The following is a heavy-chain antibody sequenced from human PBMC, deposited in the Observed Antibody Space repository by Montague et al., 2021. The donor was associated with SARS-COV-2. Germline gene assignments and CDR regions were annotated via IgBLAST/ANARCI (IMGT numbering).Heavy chain of an antibody. Sequence: SRRLSWAASGFPFSKYAMSWVRQAPGKGLDWVSVTYYGGTTYYADSVKGRFTISRNNSNNTLYLQMNSLRAEDTAVYYCAKPLLEDYGMDVWGRGTTVTVSS. D-gene: IGHD2-15*01. CDR3: AKPLLEDYGMDV. V-gene: IGHV3-23*03. CDR2: TYYGGTT. J-gene: IGHJ6*02. CDR1: GFPFSKYA.